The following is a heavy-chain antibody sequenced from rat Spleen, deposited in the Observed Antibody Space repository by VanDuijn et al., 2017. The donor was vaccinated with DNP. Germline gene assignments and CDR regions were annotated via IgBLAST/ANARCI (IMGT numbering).Heavy chain of an antibody. CDR1: GFTFSNFG. V-gene: IGHV5-19*01. J-gene: IGHJ2*01. D-gene: IGHD1-7*01. Sequence: EVQLVESGGGLVQPGKSLKLSCAASGFTFSNFGMYWIRQAPTKGLEWVASISLNDVNTYYRNSVKGRFTISRDGAKSTLFLQMNGLRSEDTATYYWEIDSTMGMPTKDYWGQGVIVTVSS. CDR2: ISLNDVNT. CDR3: EIDSTMGMPTKDY.